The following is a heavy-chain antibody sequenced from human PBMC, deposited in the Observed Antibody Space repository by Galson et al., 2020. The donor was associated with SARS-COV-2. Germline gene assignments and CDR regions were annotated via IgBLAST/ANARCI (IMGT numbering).Heavy chain of an antibody. CDR2: ISWNSGSI. CDR1: GFTFDDYA. V-gene: IGHV3-9*01. J-gene: IGHJ4*02. D-gene: IGHD1-26*01. CDR3: AKDMGERTVSYLDY. Sequence: GGSLRLSCAASGFTFDDYAMHWVRQAPGKGLEWVSGISWNSGSIGYADSVKGRFTISRDNAKNSLYLQMNSLRAEDTALYYCAKDMGERTVSYLDYWGQGTLVTVSS.